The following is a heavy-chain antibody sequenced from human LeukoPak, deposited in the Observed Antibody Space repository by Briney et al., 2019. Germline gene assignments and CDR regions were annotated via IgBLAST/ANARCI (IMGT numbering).Heavy chain of an antibody. CDR1: GGTFSSYA. CDR2: IIPILGIA. D-gene: IGHD6-13*01. Sequence: GASVKVSCKASGGTFSSYAISWVRQAPGQGLEWMGRIIPILGIANYAQKFQGRVTITADKSTSTAYMELSSLRSEDTAVYYCARGRAAETYYYGMDVWGQGTMVTVSS. J-gene: IGHJ6*02. CDR3: ARGRAAETYYYGMDV. V-gene: IGHV1-69*04.